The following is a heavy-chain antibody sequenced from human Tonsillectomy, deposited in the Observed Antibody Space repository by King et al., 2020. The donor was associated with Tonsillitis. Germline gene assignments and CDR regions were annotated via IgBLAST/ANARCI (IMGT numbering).Heavy chain of an antibody. CDR1: GITFSSYD. D-gene: IGHD1-7*01. V-gene: IGHV3-13*01. J-gene: IGHJ3*02. CDR3: ARGITATTVAFDI. CDR2: IDTVGDT. Sequence: EVQLVQSGGGLVQPGGSLRLSCAASGITFSSYDMHWVRQATGKGLEWVSAIDTVGDTYYSGSVKGRFTISRDDAKNSLYLQMNSLRAGDTAVYYCARGITATTVAFDIWGQGTMVTVSS.